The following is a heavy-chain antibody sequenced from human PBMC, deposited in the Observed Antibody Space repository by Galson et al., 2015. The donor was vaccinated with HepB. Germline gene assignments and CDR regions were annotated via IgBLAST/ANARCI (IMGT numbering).Heavy chain of an antibody. CDR1: GGSFSGYY. CDR3: ARPLALDAFDI. Sequence: ETLSLTCAVYGGSFSGYYWSWIRQPPGKGLEWIGEINHSGSTNYNPSLKSRVTISVDTSKNQFSLKLSSVTAADTAVYYCARPLALDAFDIWGQGTMVTVSS. V-gene: IGHV4-34*01. D-gene: IGHD6-13*01. J-gene: IGHJ3*02. CDR2: INHSGST.